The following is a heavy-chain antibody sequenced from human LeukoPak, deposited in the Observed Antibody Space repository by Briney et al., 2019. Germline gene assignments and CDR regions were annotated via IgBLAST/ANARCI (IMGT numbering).Heavy chain of an antibody. CDR1: GGSISSYY. CDR3: AKYGQYNFDY. D-gene: IGHD2/OR15-2a*01. J-gene: IGHJ4*02. Sequence: SETLSLTCTDSGGSISSYYWSWIRQPPGKGLEWIGYISYSGSTNHNPSLKNRVTISVDTSKNQFSLKLSSVTAADTAIYYCAKYGQYNFDYWGQGTLVTVSS. CDR2: ISYSGST. V-gene: IGHV4-59*01.